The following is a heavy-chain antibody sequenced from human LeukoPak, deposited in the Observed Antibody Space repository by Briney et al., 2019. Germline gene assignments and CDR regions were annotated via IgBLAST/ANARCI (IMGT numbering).Heavy chain of an antibody. Sequence: SETLSLTCTVSGGSISSGSYYWSWIRQPAGKGLEWIGRIYTSGSTNYNPSLKSRVTMSIDTSNNQFSLKLSSVTAADTAVYYCASLGYRYSRVLDYWGQGILVTVSS. CDR1: GGSISSGSYY. CDR3: ASLGYRYSRVLDY. D-gene: IGHD5-18*01. CDR2: IYTSGST. V-gene: IGHV4-61*02. J-gene: IGHJ4*02.